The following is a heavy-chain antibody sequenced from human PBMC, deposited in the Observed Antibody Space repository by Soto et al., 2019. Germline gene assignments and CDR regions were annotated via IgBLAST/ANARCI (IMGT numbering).Heavy chain of an antibody. J-gene: IGHJ4*02. CDR2: IRSKAYGGTT. V-gene: IGHV3-49*04. CDR1: GFTFGDYA. CDR3: ATDGNYYDTNGYS. D-gene: IGHD3-22*01. Sequence: GSLRLSCTASGFTFGDYAMSWVRQAPGKGLEWVGFIRSKAYGGTTGYAASVKGRFTISRDDSKSIAYLQMNSLKTEDTAVYYCATDGNYYDTNGYSWGQGTRVTVSS.